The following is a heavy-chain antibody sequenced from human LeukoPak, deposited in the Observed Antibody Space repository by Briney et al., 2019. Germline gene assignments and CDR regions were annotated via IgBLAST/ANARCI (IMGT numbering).Heavy chain of an antibody. CDR2: IYWDADK. CDR3: ARVGFCSSTSCYSGAYYFDY. CDR1: GFSLNTNGVG. Sequence: SSPTLVKPTQTLTLTCTFSGFSLNTNGVGVGWIRQPPGKALEWLALIYWDADKRYSPSLKSRLTVTKDTSKNQVVLTMTNMDLVDTATYYCARVGFCSSTSCYSGAYYFDYWGQGTLVTVSS. V-gene: IGHV2-5*02. J-gene: IGHJ4*02. D-gene: IGHD2-2*02.